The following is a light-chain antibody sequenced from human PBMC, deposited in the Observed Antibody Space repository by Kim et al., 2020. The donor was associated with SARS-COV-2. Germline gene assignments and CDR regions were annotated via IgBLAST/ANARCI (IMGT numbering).Light chain of an antibody. Sequence: ESEGDRVRIIWRASQGIGNYFDWFQEKPGKVPKRLIYAASSLQSGVPSRFSGSGFGTEFTLTINSLQPEDSATYYCLQHHSYPVTFGQGTKVEIK. CDR2: AAS. CDR1: QGIGNY. J-gene: IGKJ1*01. V-gene: IGKV1-17*03. CDR3: LQHHSYPVT.